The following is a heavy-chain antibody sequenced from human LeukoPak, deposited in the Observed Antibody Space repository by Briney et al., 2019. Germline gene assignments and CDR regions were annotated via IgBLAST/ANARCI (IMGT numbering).Heavy chain of an antibody. CDR2: INSDRSST. Sequence: GGSLRLSCAASGFTFSTYWMHWVRQAPGKGLVWVSRINSDRSSTTYADSVKGRFTISRDNAKNTLYLQMNSLRAEDTAVYYCAGSLVANWFDPWGQGTLVIVSS. CDR3: AGSLVANWFDP. D-gene: IGHD6-6*01. CDR1: GFTFSTYW. J-gene: IGHJ5*02. V-gene: IGHV3-74*01.